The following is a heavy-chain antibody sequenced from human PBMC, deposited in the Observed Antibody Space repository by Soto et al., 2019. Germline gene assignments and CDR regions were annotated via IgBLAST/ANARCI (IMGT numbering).Heavy chain of an antibody. Sequence: GGSLRLSCAASGFTFDDYAMHWVRQAQGKGLEWVSFISWDGGSTYYADSVKGRFTISRDNSKNSLYLQMNSLRAEDTALYYCAKALDQSYYYGMDVWGQGTTVTVSS. D-gene: IGHD1-1*01. CDR1: GFTFDDYA. CDR3: AKALDQSYYYGMDV. V-gene: IGHV3-43D*04. J-gene: IGHJ6*02. CDR2: ISWDGGST.